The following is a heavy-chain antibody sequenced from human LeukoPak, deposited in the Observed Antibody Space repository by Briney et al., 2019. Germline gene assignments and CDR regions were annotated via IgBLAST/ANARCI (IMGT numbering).Heavy chain of an antibody. CDR3: ARGNAYYYDSSGYYFPGLFDY. CDR2: IYYSGST. D-gene: IGHD3-22*01. V-gene: IGHV4-59*01. CDR1: GGSISSYY. Sequence: PSETLSLTCTVSGGSISSYYWSWIRQPPGKGLEWIGYIYYSGSTNYNPSLKSRVTISVDTSKNQFSLKLSSVTAADTAVYYCARGNAYYYDSSGYYFPGLFDYWGQGTLVTVSS. J-gene: IGHJ4*02.